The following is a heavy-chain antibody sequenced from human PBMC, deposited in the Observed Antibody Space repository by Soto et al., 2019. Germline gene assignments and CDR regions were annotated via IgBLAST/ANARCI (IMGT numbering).Heavy chain of an antibody. D-gene: IGHD3-9*01. Sequence: PGGSLRLSCAASGFTFSSYAMSWVRQAPGKGLEWVSAISGSGGSTYYADSVKGRFTISRDNSKNTLYLQMNSLRAEDTAVCYCAKDRYYDILTGYSKRYFDYWDQGTLVTVSS. CDR2: ISGSGGST. J-gene: IGHJ4*02. CDR1: GFTFSSYA. V-gene: IGHV3-23*01. CDR3: AKDRYYDILTGYSKRYFDY.